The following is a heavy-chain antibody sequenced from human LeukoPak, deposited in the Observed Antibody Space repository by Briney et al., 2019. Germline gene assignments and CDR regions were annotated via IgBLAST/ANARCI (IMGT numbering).Heavy chain of an antibody. D-gene: IGHD1-1*01. J-gene: IGHJ4*02. V-gene: IGHV3-23*01. CDR1: GFTFSSYA. CDR3: AKDSVLAGTTSFDY. Sequence: GGSLRPSCSASGFTFSSYAMTWVRQAPGKGLEWVSAISGSGGSTYYADSVKGRFTISRDNSKNTLYLQMNSLRAEDTAVYYCAKDSVLAGTTSFDYWGQGTLVTVSS. CDR2: ISGSGGST.